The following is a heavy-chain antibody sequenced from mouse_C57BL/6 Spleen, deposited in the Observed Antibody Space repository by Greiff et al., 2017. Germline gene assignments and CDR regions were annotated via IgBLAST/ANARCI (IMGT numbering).Heavy chain of an antibody. J-gene: IGHJ2*01. CDR3: ARGSSSPHDFDY. CDR1: GYSFTGYY. Sequence: EVQGVQSGPELVKPGASVKLSCKASGYSFTGYYMNWVKQSPEQSLEWIGEINPSTGGTTYKQKFKAKATLTVDKSSSTAYMKLQSLTSEDSAVYYYARGSSSPHDFDYWGQGTTLTVSS. V-gene: IGHV1-42*01. D-gene: IGHD1-1*01. CDR2: INPSTGGT.